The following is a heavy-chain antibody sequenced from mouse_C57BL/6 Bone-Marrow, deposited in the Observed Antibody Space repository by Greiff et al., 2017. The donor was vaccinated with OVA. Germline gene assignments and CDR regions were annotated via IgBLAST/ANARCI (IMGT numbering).Heavy chain of an antibody. CDR3: ARIVEVCSSLFDY. CDR1: GFSLSTFGMG. J-gene: IGHJ2*01. D-gene: IGHD1-1*01. V-gene: IGHV8-8*01. Sequence: QVTLKVCGPGILQPSQTLSLTCSFSGFSLSTFGMGVGWIRQPSGKGLEWLAHIWWGDAKYYNPVLKSRPTISKDTSKNQVFLKIANVDTANTATYYCARIVEVCSSLFDYWGQGTTLTVSS. CDR2: IWWGDAK.